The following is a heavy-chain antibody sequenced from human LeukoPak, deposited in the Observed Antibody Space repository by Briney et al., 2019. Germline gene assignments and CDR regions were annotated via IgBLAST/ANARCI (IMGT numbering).Heavy chain of an antibody. CDR2: ISSSGSTI. Sequence: RGSLRLSCAASGFTFSSYEMNWVRQAPGKGLEWVSYISSSGSTIYYADSVKGRFTISRDNSKNTLYLQMNSLRAEDTAVYYCARGPTGYHNTGGQGTLVTVSS. CDR3: ARGPTGYHNT. D-gene: IGHD5-12*01. J-gene: IGHJ4*02. V-gene: IGHV3-48*03. CDR1: GFTFSSYE.